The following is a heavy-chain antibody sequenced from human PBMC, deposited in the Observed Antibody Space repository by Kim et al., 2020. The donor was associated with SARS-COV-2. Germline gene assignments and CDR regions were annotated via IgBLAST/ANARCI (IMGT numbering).Heavy chain of an antibody. CDR2: VKPDGSEK. CDR3: AAGLGF. Sequence: GGSLRLSCAASGFTFSNYWMTWVRQGPGKGLEWVGSVKPDGSEKYYVDSVKGRITISRDNAKSSLFLQMISLRTEDTAVYYCAAGLGFWGQGTLVTVSS. D-gene: IGHD3-16*01. V-gene: IGHV3-7*01. J-gene: IGHJ4*02. CDR1: GFTFSNYW.